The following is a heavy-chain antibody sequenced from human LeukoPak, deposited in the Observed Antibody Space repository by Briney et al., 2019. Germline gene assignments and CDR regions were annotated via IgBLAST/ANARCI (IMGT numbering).Heavy chain of an antibody. J-gene: IGHJ4*02. D-gene: IGHD3-3*01. CDR1: GGSISNNNYF. V-gene: IGHV4-39*07. Sequence: SETLSLTCTVSGGSISNNNYFWGWIRQPPGKGLEWIGNIYYSGSTNYNPSLKSRVTISVDTSKNQFSLKLSSVTAADTAVYYCARAHPTNYDFWSGYYKGSVYFDYWGQGTLVTVSS. CDR2: IYYSGST. CDR3: ARAHPTNYDFWSGYYKGSVYFDY.